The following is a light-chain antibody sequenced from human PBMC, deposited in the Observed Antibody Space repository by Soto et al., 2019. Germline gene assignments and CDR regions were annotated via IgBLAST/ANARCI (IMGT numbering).Light chain of an antibody. V-gene: IGLV2-23*02. Sequence: QSVLTPPASVSGSPGQSITIPCTGTSGDVGSYNLVSWYQQQPGKAPKLLIYEVTERPSGVSNRFSGSKSGNTASLTISGLQPDDEADYYCCSYAGNSEVFGTGTKVTV. J-gene: IGLJ1*01. CDR1: SGDVGSYNL. CDR3: CSYAGNSEV. CDR2: EVT.